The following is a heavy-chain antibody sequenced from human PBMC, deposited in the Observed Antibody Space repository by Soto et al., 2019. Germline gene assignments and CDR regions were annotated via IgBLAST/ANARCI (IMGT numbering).Heavy chain of an antibody. V-gene: IGHV1-3*01. CDR3: ARDLGLYYFDY. Sequence: ASVKVSCKASGGTFSSYAISWVRQAPGQGLEWMGWINAGNGNTKYSQKFQGRVTITRDTSASTAYMELSSLRSEDTAVYYCARDLGLYYFDYWGQGTLVTVSS. CDR2: INAGNGNT. CDR1: GGTFSSYA. J-gene: IGHJ4*02.